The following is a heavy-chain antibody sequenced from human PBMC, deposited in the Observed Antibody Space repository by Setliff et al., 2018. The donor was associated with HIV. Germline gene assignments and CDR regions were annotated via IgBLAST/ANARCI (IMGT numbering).Heavy chain of an antibody. CDR3: ARGTTATDYYYYMDV. Sequence: SETLSLTCTVSGLSMSYNYWTWIRQSPGKGLEWIGYVHYSGSTRYNPSLKSRVTISVDTSKKKFSLKLTSMTATDTAVYFCARGTTATDYYYYMDVWGKGTSVTVSS. D-gene: IGHD4-17*01. CDR2: VHYSGST. J-gene: IGHJ6*03. CDR1: GLSMSYNY. V-gene: IGHV4-59*03.